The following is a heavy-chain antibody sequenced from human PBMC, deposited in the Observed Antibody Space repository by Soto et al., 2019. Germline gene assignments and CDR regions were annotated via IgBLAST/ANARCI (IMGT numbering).Heavy chain of an antibody. CDR2: INHSGST. Sequence: SETLSLTCAVYGGSFSGYYWSWIRQPPGKGLEWIGEINHSGSTNYNPSLKSRVTISVDTSKNQFSLKLSSVTAADTAVYYCARVSRELAYYYYGMDVWGQGTTVTVSS. V-gene: IGHV4-34*01. J-gene: IGHJ6*02. CDR3: ARVSRELAYYYYGMDV. D-gene: IGHD1-26*01. CDR1: GGSFSGYY.